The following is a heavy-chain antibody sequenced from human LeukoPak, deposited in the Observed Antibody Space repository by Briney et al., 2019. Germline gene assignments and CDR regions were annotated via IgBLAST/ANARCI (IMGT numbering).Heavy chain of an antibody. CDR1: GYTFTGYY. V-gene: IGHV1-2*02. D-gene: IGHD5-12*01. Sequence: ASVKVSCKASGYTFTGYYMHWVRQAPGQGLEWMGWINPNSGGTNYAQKFQGRVTMTWDTSISTAYMELSRLRSDDTAVYYCARGRYSGYLGLGYWGQGTLVTVSS. J-gene: IGHJ4*02. CDR3: ARGRYSGYLGLGY. CDR2: INPNSGGT.